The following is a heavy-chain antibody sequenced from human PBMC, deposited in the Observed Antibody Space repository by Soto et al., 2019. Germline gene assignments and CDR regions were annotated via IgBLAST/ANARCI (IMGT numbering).Heavy chain of an antibody. CDR3: ARDSGYNYGYFRWFDP. D-gene: IGHD5-18*01. V-gene: IGHV4-59*01. J-gene: IGHJ5*02. CDR2: IFYSGST. Sequence: SETLSLTCTVSGGSISNYYWSWIRQPPGKGLEWIGHIFYSGSTNYNPALKSRVTISVDTSKNQFSLKLSSVTAADTAVYYCARDSGYNYGYFRWFDPWGQGTLVTVTS. CDR1: GGSISNYY.